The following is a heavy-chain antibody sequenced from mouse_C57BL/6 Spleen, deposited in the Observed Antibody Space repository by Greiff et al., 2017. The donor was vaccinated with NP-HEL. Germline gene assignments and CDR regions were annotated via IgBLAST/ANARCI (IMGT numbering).Heavy chain of an antibody. D-gene: IGHD1-1*01. V-gene: IGHV1-50*01. J-gene: IGHJ1*03. CDR2: IDPSDSYT. Sequence: QVQLQQPGAELVKPGASVKLSCKASGYTFTSYWMQWVKQRPGQGLEWIGEIDPSDSYTNYNQKFKGKATLTVDTSSSTAYMQLSSLTSEDSAVYYCAITTVVAPRYFDVWGTGTTVTVSS. CDR3: AITTVVAPRYFDV. CDR1: GYTFTSYW.